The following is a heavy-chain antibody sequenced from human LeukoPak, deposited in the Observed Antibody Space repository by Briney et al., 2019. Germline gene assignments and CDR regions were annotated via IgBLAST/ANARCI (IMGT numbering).Heavy chain of an antibody. CDR3: ARRPPWTGDFDL. CDR2: IYYSGST. J-gene: IGHJ2*01. V-gene: IGHV4-39*07. CDR1: GGSISSGSNY. Sequence: PSETLSLTCTVSGGSISSGSNYWGWIRQPPGKGLEWIGSIYYSGSTYYNPSLKSRVTISVDTSKNQFSLKLSSVTAADTAVYYCARRPPWTGDFDLWGRGTLVTVSS. D-gene: IGHD3/OR15-3a*01.